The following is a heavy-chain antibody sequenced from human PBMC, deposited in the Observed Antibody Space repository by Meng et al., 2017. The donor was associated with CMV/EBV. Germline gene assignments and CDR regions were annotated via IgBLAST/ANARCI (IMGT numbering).Heavy chain of an antibody. J-gene: IGHJ5*02. CDR1: GFTVSSNY. CDR3: ARDLGQRGYDFWSGYYTGNNWFDP. V-gene: IGHV3-30*03. CDR2: ISYDGSNK. Sequence: GGSLRLSCAASGFTVSSNYMSWVRQAPGKGLEWVAVISYDGSNKYYADSVKGRFTISRDNSKNTLYLQMNSLRAEDTAVYYCARDLGQRGYDFWSGYYTGNNWFDPWGQGTLVTVSS. D-gene: IGHD3-3*01.